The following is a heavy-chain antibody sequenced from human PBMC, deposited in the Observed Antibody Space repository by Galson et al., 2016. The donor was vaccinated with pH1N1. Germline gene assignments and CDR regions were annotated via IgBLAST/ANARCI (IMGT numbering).Heavy chain of an antibody. Sequence: SVKVSRKVSGGIFKSNAISWVRQAPGQRLEWMGGIMALFHTTKYAQNFQGRVTITTDKSTSTAYMELSSLRSEDTALYWCARDSLQWELSMVVWGQGTTVIVSS. J-gene: IGHJ6*02. D-gene: IGHD1-26*01. V-gene: IGHV1-69*05. CDR2: IMALFHTT. CDR3: ARDSLQWELSMVV. CDR1: GGIFKSNA.